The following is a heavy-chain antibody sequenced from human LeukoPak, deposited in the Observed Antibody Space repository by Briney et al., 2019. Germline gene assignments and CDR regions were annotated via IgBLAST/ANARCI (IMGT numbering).Heavy chain of an antibody. V-gene: IGHV4-39*07. J-gene: IGHJ6*03. D-gene: IGHD4-17*01. CDR1: GGSISSSSYY. CDR3: ARVTTVTTLFYYDYMDV. Sequence: SETLSLTCTVSGGSISSSSYYWGWIRQPPGKGLEWIGSIYYSGSTNYNPSLKSRVTISVDTSKNQFSLKLSSVTAADTAVYYCARVTTVTTLFYYDYMDVWGKGTTVTISS. CDR2: IYYSGST.